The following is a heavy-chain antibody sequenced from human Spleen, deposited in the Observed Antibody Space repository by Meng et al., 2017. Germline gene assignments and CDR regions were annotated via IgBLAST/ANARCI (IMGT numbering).Heavy chain of an antibody. V-gene: IGHV4-34*01. J-gene: IGHJ5*02. Sequence: SETLSLTCALYGGSFSSYYWSWIRQPPGKGLEWIGEISRGGTTNYNPSLKNRVTISVDTSKNQFSLKLSSLTAADTAVYYCASSPGEYQLLYGGWFDPWGQGTLVTVSS. D-gene: IGHD2-2*02. CDR1: GGSFSSYY. CDR2: ISRGGTT. CDR3: ASSPGEYQLLYGGWFDP.